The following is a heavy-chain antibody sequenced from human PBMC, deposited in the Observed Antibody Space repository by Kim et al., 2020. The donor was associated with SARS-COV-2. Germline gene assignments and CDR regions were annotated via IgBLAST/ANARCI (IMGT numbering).Heavy chain of an antibody. D-gene: IGHD6-19*01. V-gene: IGHV1-18*01. J-gene: IGHJ6*02. CDR1: GYTFTSYG. CDR3: AHAPGIAVAGSLGPPGYYYGMDV. CDR2: ISAYNGNT. Sequence: ASVKVSCKASGYTFTSYGISWVRQAPGQGLEWMGWISAYNGNTNYAQKLQGRVTMTTDTSTSTAYMELRSLRSDDTAVYYCAHAPGIAVAGSLGPPGYYYGMDVWGQGTTVTVSS.